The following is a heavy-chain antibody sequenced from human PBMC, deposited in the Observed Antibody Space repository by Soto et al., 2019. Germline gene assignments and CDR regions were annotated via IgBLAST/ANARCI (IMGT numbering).Heavy chain of an antibody. Sequence: SETLSLTCTVSGGSISSYYWSWIRQPPGKGLEWIGYIYYSGSTNYNPSLKSRVTISVDTSKNQFSLKLSSVTAADTAVYYCARVSSGGTYWLDYWGQGTLVTVSS. CDR2: IYYSGST. D-gene: IGHD6-19*01. CDR1: GGSISSYY. V-gene: IGHV4-59*01. CDR3: ARVSSGGTYWLDY. J-gene: IGHJ4*02.